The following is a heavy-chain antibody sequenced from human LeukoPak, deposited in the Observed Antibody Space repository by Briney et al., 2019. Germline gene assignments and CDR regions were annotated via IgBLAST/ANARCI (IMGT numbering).Heavy chain of an antibody. V-gene: IGHV1-18*01. CDR2: ISAYNGNT. CDR3: ARGRGPGYSSGWYPYYFDY. Sequence: GASVKVSCKASGYTFTSYGISWVRQAPGQGLEWMGWISAYNGNTNYAQKLQGRVTMTTDTSTRTAYMELRSLRSDDTAVYYCARGRGPGYSSGWYPYYFDYWGQGTLVTVSS. CDR1: GYTFTSYG. D-gene: IGHD6-19*01. J-gene: IGHJ4*02.